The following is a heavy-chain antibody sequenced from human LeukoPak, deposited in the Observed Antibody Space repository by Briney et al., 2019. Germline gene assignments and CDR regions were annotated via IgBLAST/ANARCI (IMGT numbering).Heavy chain of an antibody. V-gene: IGHV4-4*07. J-gene: IGHJ4*02. CDR3: ARERGGKIVVVITD. CDR2: IYTSGST. D-gene: IGHD3-22*01. Sequence: SETLSLTCTVSGGSISSYYWSWIRQPAGKGLEWIGRIYTSGSTNYNPSLKSRVTISVDKSKNQFSLKLSSVTAADTAVYYCARERGGKIVVVITDWGQGTLVTASS. CDR1: GGSISSYY.